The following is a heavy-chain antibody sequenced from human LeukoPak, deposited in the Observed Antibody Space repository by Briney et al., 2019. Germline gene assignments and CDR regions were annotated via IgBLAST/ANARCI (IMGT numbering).Heavy chain of an antibody. D-gene: IGHD3-10*01. J-gene: IGHJ4*02. CDR1: GFTFSDYY. CDR3: ARDSTSGGFDF. Sequence: GGSLRLPCAASGFTFSDYYMSWIRQAPGKGLEWVSHISSSGRNTYYADCSKGRFTISRDNAKNSLYLQMNSLRAEDTAVYYCARDSTSGGFDFWGQGTLVTVSS. V-gene: IGHV3-11*04. CDR2: ISSSGRNT.